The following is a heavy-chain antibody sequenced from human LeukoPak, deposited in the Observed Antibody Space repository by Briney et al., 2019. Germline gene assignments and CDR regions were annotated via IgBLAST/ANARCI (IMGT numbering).Heavy chain of an antibody. Sequence: VQPGGSLILSCAASEFTFRNYDMNWVGQAPGKGLEWVSYISSSGSITYYADAVKGRFTISRDNAKNSLDLQMNNLRDEGTVVYYCERKVRTRTSRSYYLDFEYWGEGALVTVSS. CDR3: ERKVRTRTSRSYYLDFEY. CDR1: EFTFRNYD. V-gene: IGHV3-48*02. J-gene: IGHJ4*02. D-gene: IGHD3-22*01. CDR2: ISSSGSIT.